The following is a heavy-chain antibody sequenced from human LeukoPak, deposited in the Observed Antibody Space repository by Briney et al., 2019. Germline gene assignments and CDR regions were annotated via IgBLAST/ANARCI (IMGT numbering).Heavy chain of an antibody. Sequence: GGSLRLSCAASGFTFSSYAMSWVRQAPGKGLEWVSYITKSGSSLQYADSVKGRFTISRDNAKNTLYLQMNSLRVEDTAVYYCVTYNSGTSYRILGFWGQGTLVTVSS. CDR2: ITKSGSSL. D-gene: IGHD1-26*01. J-gene: IGHJ4*02. CDR1: GFTFSSYA. V-gene: IGHV3-48*01. CDR3: VTYNSGTSYRILGF.